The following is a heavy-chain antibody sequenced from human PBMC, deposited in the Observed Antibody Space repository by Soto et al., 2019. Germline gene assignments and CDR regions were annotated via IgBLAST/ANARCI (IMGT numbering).Heavy chain of an antibody. CDR2: IYPSDSNT. J-gene: IGHJ6*02. V-gene: IGHV5-51*01. D-gene: IGHD4-4*01. Sequence: GESLKISCRGSGYSFTSYWIGWVLQMPGKGLEWMGIIYPSDSNTIYSPSFQGQVTISADKSIRTAYLQWSSLKPSDTAMYYCARLGTTVTRGPLPPNNYFRNGVDVWGQGTTVTVSS. CDR3: ARLGTTVTRGPLPPNNYFRNGVDV. CDR1: GYSFTSYW.